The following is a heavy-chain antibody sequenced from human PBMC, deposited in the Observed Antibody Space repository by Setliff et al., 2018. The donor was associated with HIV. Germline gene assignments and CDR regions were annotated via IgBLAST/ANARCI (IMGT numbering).Heavy chain of an antibody. CDR3: ARDPSGTYHRGWFDP. J-gene: IGHJ5*02. CDR2: ISAYNGNT. CDR1: GYTFTSYG. V-gene: IGHV1-18*01. D-gene: IGHD3-10*01. Sequence: ASVKVSCKASGYTFTSYGISWVRQAPGQGLEWMGWISAYNGNTNYAQKLQGRVTMTRNTSISTAYMELSSLRSEDTAVYYCARDPSGTYHRGWFDPWGQGTLVTVSS.